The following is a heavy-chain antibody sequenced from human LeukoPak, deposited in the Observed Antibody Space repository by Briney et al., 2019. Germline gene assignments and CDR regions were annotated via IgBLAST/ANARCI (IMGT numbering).Heavy chain of an antibody. CDR3: ARGIAAAGGRWFDP. Sequence: GASGKVSCKASGYTFTANYTHWVRQGPGQGRGWMGWIIPNSGGTNYAQQFQGRVTMTRDTSISTAHMELSNLRSDATAVYYCARGIAAAGGRWFDPWGQGTLVTVSS. CDR2: IIPNSGGT. J-gene: IGHJ5*02. CDR1: GYTFTANY. D-gene: IGHD6-13*01. V-gene: IGHV1-2*02.